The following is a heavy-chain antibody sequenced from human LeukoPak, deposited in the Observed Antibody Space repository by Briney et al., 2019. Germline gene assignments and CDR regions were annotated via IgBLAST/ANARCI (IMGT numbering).Heavy chain of an antibody. V-gene: IGHV4-59*01. CDR3: ARGGYSYGYTGGYYYGMDV. Sequence: PSETLSLTCTVSGGSISSYYWSWIRQPPGKGLEWIGYIYYSGSTNYNPSLKSRVTISVDTSKNQFSLKLSSVTAADTAVYYCARGGYSYGYTGGYYYGMDVWGQGTTVTVSS. CDR2: IYYSGST. D-gene: IGHD5-18*01. J-gene: IGHJ6*02. CDR1: GGSISSYY.